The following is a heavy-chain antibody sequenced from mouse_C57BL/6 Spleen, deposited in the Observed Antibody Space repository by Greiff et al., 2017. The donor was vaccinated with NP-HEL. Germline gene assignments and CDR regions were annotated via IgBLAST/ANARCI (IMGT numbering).Heavy chain of an antibody. J-gene: IGHJ4*01. D-gene: IGHD1-1*01. V-gene: IGHV14-4*01. CDR1: GFNIKDDY. CDR2: IDPENGDT. Sequence: VQLKQSGAELVRPGASVKLSCTASGFNIKDDYMHWVKQRPEQGLEWIGWIDPENGDTEYASKFQGKATITADTSSNTAYLQLSSLTSEDTAVYYCTTSYGTGYAMDYWGQGTSVTVSS. CDR3: TTSYGTGYAMDY.